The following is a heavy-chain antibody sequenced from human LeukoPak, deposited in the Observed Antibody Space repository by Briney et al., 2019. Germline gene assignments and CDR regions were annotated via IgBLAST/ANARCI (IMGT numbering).Heavy chain of an antibody. J-gene: IGHJ4*02. Sequence: GASVKVSCKASGYTFTSYGISWVRQAPGQGLEWMGWVSGYNGDTNYAQKLQGRVTMTTDTSTSTVYMELRSLRPDDTAVYYCARGGMTGTQILAYWGQGTLVTVSS. CDR3: ARGGMTGTQILAY. V-gene: IGHV1-18*01. D-gene: IGHD1-7*01. CDR2: VSGYNGDT. CDR1: GYTFTSYG.